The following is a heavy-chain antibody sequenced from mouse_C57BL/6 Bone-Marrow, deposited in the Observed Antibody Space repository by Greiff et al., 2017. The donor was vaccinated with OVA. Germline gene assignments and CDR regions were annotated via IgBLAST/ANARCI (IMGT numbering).Heavy chain of an antibody. J-gene: IGHJ4*01. Sequence: VQLQQSGAELVRPGASVKLSCTASGFNIKDDYMHWVKQRPEQGMEWIGWIDPENGDTEYASKFQGKATITADTSSNTAYLQLSSLTSEDTAVYYCTTKGSYDYCAMDDWGQGTSVTVSS. CDR3: TTKGSYDYCAMDD. CDR2: IDPENGDT. V-gene: IGHV14-4*01. CDR1: GFNIKDDY. D-gene: IGHD1-1*02.